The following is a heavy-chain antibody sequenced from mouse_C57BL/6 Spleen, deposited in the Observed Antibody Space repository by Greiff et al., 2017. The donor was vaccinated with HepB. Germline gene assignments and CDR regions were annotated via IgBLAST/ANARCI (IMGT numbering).Heavy chain of an antibody. CDR2: ISNLAYSI. Sequence: EVKLMESGGGLVQPGGSLKLSCAASGFTFSDYGMAWVRQAPRKGPEWVAFISNLAYSIYYADTVTGRFTISRENAKNTLYLEMSSLRSEDTAMYYCARQGYYGSSYEYYFDYWGQGTTLTVSS. CDR3: ARQGYYGSSYEYYFDY. D-gene: IGHD1-1*01. CDR1: GFTFSDYG. J-gene: IGHJ2*01. V-gene: IGHV5-15*01.